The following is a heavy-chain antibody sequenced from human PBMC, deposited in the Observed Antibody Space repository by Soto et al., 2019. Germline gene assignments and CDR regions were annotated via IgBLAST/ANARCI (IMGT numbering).Heavy chain of an antibody. CDR2: IIPIFGTA. D-gene: IGHD5-18*01. CDR3: AREAHTATGPPYYYYYGMDV. V-gene: IGHV1-69*13. J-gene: IGHJ6*02. Sequence: QVQLVQSGAEVKKPGASVKVSCKASGYTFTSYGIIWVRQAPGQGLEWMGGIIPIFGTANYAQKFQGRVTITADESTSTAYMELSSLRSEDTAVYYCAREAHTATGPPYYYYYGMDVWGQGTTVTVSS. CDR1: GYTFTSYG.